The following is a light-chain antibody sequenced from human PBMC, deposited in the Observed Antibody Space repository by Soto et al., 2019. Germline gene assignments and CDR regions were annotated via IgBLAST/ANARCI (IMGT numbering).Light chain of an antibody. CDR3: QQWSSSPRT. J-gene: IGKJ2*01. CDR2: DGS. CDR1: PSIATSR. V-gene: IGKV3-20*01. Sequence: EIVVTHSPGTLSLSPGEIAPLSCRASPSIATSRLAWYQHKAGQAHKVHIYDGSNTATGIPDRYSGSVSGKYFTVAISRLEPEDFALYHCQQWSSSPRTFGQGTMLETK.